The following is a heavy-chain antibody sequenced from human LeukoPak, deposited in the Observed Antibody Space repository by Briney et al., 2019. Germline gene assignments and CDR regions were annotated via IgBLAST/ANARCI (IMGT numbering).Heavy chain of an antibody. CDR3: ARDGYRPY. J-gene: IGHJ4*02. Sequence: SGGSLRLSCAASGFTFSTYSMSWVRQAPGKGLEWVSVIYSGGSTYYADSVKGRFTISRDNSKNTLYLQMNSLRAEDTAVYYCARDGYRPYWGQGTLVTVSS. CDR2: IYSGGST. D-gene: IGHD6-13*01. CDR1: GFTFSTYS. V-gene: IGHV3-53*01.